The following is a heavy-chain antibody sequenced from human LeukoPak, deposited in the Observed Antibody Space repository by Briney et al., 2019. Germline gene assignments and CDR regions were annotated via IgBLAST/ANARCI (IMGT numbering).Heavy chain of an antibody. D-gene: IGHD3-10*01. CDR2: IYYSGST. CDR1: GGSISSYY. Sequence: SETLSLTCTVSGGSISSYYWSWIRQPPGKGLEWIGYIYYSGSTNYDPSLKSRVTISVDTSKNQFSLKLSSVTAADTAVYYCASNYYGSGSLDYWGQGNLVTVSS. J-gene: IGHJ4*02. CDR3: ASNYYGSGSLDY. V-gene: IGHV4-59*08.